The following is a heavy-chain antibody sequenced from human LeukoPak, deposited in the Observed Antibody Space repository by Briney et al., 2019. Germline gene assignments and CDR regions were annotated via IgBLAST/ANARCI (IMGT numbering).Heavy chain of an antibody. D-gene: IGHD3-22*01. Sequence: SVKVSCKASGGTFSSYAISWVRQAPGQGLEWMGGIIPIFGTANYAQKFQGRVTITADESTSTAYMELSSLRSEDTAVYYCARAGADYYDSSGYYYGMDVWGQGTRSPST. CDR2: IIPIFGTA. CDR1: GGTFSSYA. J-gene: IGHJ6*02. CDR3: ARAGADYYDSSGYYYGMDV. V-gene: IGHV1-69*13.